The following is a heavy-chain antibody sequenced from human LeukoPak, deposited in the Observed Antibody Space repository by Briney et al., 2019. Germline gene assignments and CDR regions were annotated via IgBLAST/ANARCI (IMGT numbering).Heavy chain of an antibody. CDR2: IIPIFGTA. D-gene: IGHD5-24*01. CDR3: ARGRSLGMGLDY. V-gene: IGHV1-69*05. Sequence: ASVKVSCKASGYTFTSYAMNWVRQAPGQGLEWMGGIIPIFGTANYAQKFQGRVTITTDESTSTAYMELSSLRSEDTAVYYCARGRSLGMGLDYWGQGTLVTVSS. CDR1: GYTFTSYA. J-gene: IGHJ4*02.